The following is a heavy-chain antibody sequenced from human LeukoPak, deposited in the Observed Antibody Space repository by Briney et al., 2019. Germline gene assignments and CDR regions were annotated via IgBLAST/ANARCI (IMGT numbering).Heavy chain of an antibody. J-gene: IGHJ5*02. D-gene: IGHD6-19*01. Sequence: PSETLSLTCTVSGGSISSSSYYWGWIRQPPGKGLEWIGYIYYSGSTNYNPSLKSRVTISVDTSKNQFSLKLSSVTAADTAVYYCARDNYSSGWYSGVWFDPWGQGTLVTVSS. CDR2: IYYSGST. CDR3: ARDNYSSGWYSGVWFDP. CDR1: GGSISSSSYY. V-gene: IGHV4-61*01.